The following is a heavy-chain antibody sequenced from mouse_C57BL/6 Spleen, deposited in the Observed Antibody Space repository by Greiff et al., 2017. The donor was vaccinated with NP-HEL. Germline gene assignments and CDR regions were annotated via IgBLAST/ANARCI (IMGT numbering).Heavy chain of an antibody. CDR3: ARRDYDVLYAMDY. CDR1: GYAFTNYL. V-gene: IGHV1-54*01. D-gene: IGHD2-4*01. Sequence: QVQLQQSGAELVRPGTSVKVSCKASGYAFTNYLIEWVKQRPGQGLEWIGVINPGSGGTNYNEKFKGKATLTADKSSSTAYMQLSSLTSEDSAVYFCARRDYDVLYAMDYGGQGTSVTVSS. CDR2: INPGSGGT. J-gene: IGHJ4*01.